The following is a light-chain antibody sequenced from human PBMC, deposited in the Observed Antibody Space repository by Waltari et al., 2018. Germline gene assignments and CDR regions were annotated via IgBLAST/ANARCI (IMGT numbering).Light chain of an antibody. V-gene: IGLV3-21*04. Sequence: SYVLTQPPSVSVAPGKTARITCGGNNLGRKSVHWYQQKAGQAPVLVIHYDSGRPTGIPERFSGSTSGDTATLSISRVEAGDEADHFCQVWDYIQGVFGGGTKLTVL. J-gene: IGLJ3*02. CDR1: NLGRKS. CDR2: YDS. CDR3: QVWDYIQGV.